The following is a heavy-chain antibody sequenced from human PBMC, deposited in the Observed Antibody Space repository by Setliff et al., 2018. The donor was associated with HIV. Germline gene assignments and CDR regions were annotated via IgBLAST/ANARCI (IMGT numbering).Heavy chain of an antibody. CDR1: GITFSDQW. Sequence: GGSLRLSCAASGITFSDQWMTWVRQAPGKGLEWVGRGYTKTDGGTTDYAVPVKGRFTISRDDSKNTLYLQMNSLKTEDTAVYYCTTDLGGSYHGWNYWGQGTLVTVSS. CDR2: GYTKTDGGTT. J-gene: IGHJ4*02. D-gene: IGHD1-26*01. V-gene: IGHV3-15*01. CDR3: TTDLGGSYHGWNY.